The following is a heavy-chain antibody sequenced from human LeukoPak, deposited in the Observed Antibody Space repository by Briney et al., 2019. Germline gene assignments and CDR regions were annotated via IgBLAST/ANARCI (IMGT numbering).Heavy chain of an antibody. V-gene: IGHV4-34*01. Sequence: PSETLSLICAVYGGSFSDYYWSWIRQPPGKGLEWIGEINHSGSTNYNPSLKSRVTISVDTSKNQFSLKLSSVTAADTAVYYCARGEWELGYWGQGTLVTVSS. CDR2: INHSGST. CDR3: ARGEWELGY. J-gene: IGHJ4*02. D-gene: IGHD1-26*01. CDR1: GGSFSDYY.